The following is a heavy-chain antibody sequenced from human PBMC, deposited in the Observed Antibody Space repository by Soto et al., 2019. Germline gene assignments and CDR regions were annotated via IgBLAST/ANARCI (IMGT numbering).Heavy chain of an antibody. V-gene: IGHV5-51*01. J-gene: IGHJ6*02. D-gene: IGHD3-10*01. Sequence: GESLKISCKGSGYSFTTYWIGWVRQMPGKGLEWMGIIYPGDPDTRYSPSFHGQVTISADKSISTAYLQWSSLKASDTAMYYCAGGGVRGVITRTRDYYGMDVWGQGTTVTVSS. CDR2: IYPGDPDT. CDR1: GYSFTTYW. CDR3: AGGGVRGVITRTRDYYGMDV.